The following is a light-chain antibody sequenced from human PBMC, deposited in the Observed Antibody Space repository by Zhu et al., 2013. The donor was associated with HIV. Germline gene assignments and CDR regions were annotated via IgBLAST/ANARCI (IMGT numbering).Light chain of an antibody. CDR3: MQSTHFPQT. J-gene: IGKJ1*01. CDR2: KTS. CDR1: HGLVHGDGKIY. V-gene: IGKV2-24*01. Sequence: DVVLTQTPHILPVTLGQPASISCRSSHGLVHGDGKIYLNWLQQRPGQPPRLLIYKTSTLFSGVPDRFSATGAGTDFTLRIRRVEAEDIAIYYCMQSTHFPQTFGQGTKVEV.